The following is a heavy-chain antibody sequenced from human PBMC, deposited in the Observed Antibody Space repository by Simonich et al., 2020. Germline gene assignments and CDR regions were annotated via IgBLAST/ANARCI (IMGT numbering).Heavy chain of an antibody. D-gene: IGHD6-13*01. CDR3: ARGLMVAAAGTAFQH. CDR1: GGSFSGYY. V-gene: IGHV4-34*01. CDR2: INHRGST. Sequence: QVQLQQWGAGLLKPSETLSLTCAVYGGSFSGYYWSWIRQPPGKGLEWIGEINHRGSTNYNPSLKSRVTRSVDTSKNQFSLKLSSVTAADTAVYYCARGLMVAAAGTAFQHWGQGTLVTVSS. J-gene: IGHJ1*01.